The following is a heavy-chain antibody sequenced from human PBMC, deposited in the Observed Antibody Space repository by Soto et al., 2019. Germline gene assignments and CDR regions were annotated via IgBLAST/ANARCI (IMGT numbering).Heavy chain of an antibody. Sequence: EVQLMESGGGLVQPGGSLGLSCAASGFSVSNLYMTWLRQAPGKGLEWVSVISSGDSTYYADSVKGRFTISRDNSKNTLYLEMNSLRAGDTAVYYCARHTFGGAYDFWHGGQGTLVTVSS. CDR3: ARHTFGGAYDFWH. D-gene: IGHD3-3*01. CDR1: GFSVSNLY. V-gene: IGHV3-66*04. J-gene: IGHJ4*02. CDR2: ISSGDST.